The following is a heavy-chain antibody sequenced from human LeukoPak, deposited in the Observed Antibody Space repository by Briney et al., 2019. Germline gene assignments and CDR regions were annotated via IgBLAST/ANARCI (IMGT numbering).Heavy chain of an antibody. CDR3: ARRKSGSAADY. Sequence: GESLKISCKGSGYSFTSYWIGWGRQMPGKGLEWMGIIYPGDSDTGYSPSFQGQVTISADKSISTAYLQWSSLKASNTAMYYCARRKSGSAADYWGQGTLVTVSS. D-gene: IGHD3-10*01. V-gene: IGHV5-51*01. J-gene: IGHJ4*02. CDR2: IYPGDSDT. CDR1: GYSFTSYW.